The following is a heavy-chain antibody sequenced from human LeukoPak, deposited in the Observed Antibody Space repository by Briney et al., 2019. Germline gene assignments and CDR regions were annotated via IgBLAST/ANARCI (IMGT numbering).Heavy chain of an antibody. J-gene: IGHJ6*02. CDR1: GGSFSGYY. CDR3: ARTSTLWWASSSGMDV. CDR2: INHSGST. V-gene: IGHV4-34*01. Sequence: SETLSLTCAVYGGSFSGYYWSWIRQPPGKGLEWIGEINHSGSTNYNPSLKSRVTISIDTSKNQFSLKLSSVTAADTAVYYCARTSTLWWASSSGMDVWGQGTTVTVSS. D-gene: IGHD2-21*01.